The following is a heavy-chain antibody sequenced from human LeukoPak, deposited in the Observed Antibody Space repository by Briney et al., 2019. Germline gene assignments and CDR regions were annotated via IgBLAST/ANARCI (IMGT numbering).Heavy chain of an antibody. V-gene: IGHV3-30-3*01. CDR1: GFTFSSYG. CDR2: ISTDGTKK. CDR3: ARNRGATGYYWFDY. J-gene: IGHJ4*02. D-gene: IGHD3-9*01. Sequence: PGGSLRLSCAVSGFTFSSYGMHWLRQAPGKGLEWVAVISTDGTKKYYADSVRGRFTLSRENSKNTLYLQMNSLRADDTAVYYCARNRGATGYYWFDYWAREPWSPSPQ.